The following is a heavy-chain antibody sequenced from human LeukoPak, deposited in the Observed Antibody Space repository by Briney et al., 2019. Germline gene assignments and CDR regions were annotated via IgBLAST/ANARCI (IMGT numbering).Heavy chain of an antibody. V-gene: IGHV3-21*01. CDR2: ISSSSSYI. CDR3: ARDIEYCGGDCYSGYFQH. Sequence: GGSLRLSCAASGFTFSSYSMNWVRQAPGKGLEWVSSISSSSSYIYYADSVKGRFTISRDNAKNSLYLQMNSLRAEDTAVYYCARDIEYCGGDCYSGYFQHWGQGTLVTVSS. CDR1: GFTFSSYS. J-gene: IGHJ1*01. D-gene: IGHD2-21*01.